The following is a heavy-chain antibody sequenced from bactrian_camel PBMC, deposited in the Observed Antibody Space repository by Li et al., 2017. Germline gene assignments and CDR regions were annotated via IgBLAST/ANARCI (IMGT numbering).Heavy chain of an antibody. J-gene: IGHJ4*01. CDR3: EADGGDVAPVHSLLAVAYNN. D-gene: IGHD2*01. CDR1: GADPKRRYY. Sequence: DVQLVESGGGSVQAGGSLRLSCAVAGADPKRRYYMSWFRQVPGKGREGVAAIYSADPNIRYADSVKGRFTISRDNAKNTVYLQMNSLKPEDTGMYYCEADGGDVAPVHSLLAVAYNNWGPGTQVTVS. V-gene: IGHV3S40*01. CDR2: IYSADPNI.